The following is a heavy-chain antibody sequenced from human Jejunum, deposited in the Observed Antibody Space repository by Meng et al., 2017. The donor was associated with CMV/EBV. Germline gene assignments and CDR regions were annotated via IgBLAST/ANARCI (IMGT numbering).Heavy chain of an antibody. CDR1: VCSFHPHA. D-gene: IGHD1/OR15-1a*01. CDR2: IIPILGVR. Sequence: KPSVCSFHPHAVNWVRQAPGQGLEWMGVIIPILGVRKTAQKFQGRVTIVADTSTSSVYMELSSLRSEDTAIYYCARGKSDRNTFDHWGQGMVVTVSS. J-gene: IGHJ4*02. V-gene: IGHV1-69*10. CDR3: ARGKSDRNTFDH.